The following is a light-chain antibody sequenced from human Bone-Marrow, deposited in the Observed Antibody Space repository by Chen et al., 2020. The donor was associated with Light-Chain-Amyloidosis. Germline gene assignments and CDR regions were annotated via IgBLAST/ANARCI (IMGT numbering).Light chain of an antibody. CDR3: ATWDSSLTVWM. CDR1: NSNMGINY. V-gene: IGLV1-51*02. CDR2: ENN. Sequence: QSVLTQPPSVSAAPGQKVTISCSGSNSNMGINYVSWYQQIPGTSPKLLIYENNQRPSEIPDRFSGSKSGTSATLGVAGLQTGDEADYYCATWDSSLTVWMFGGGTKLTVL. J-gene: IGLJ3*02.